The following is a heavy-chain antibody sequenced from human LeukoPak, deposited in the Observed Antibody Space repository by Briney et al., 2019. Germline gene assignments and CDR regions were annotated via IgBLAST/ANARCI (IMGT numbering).Heavy chain of an antibody. Sequence: PSETLSLTCTVSGGSISSYYWSWIRQPPGKGLEWIGYIYHSGSTYYNPSLKSRVTISVDRSKNQFSLKLSSVTAADTAVYYCARVIYGDYVGYYFDYWGQGTLVTVSS. D-gene: IGHD4-17*01. V-gene: IGHV4-59*12. J-gene: IGHJ4*02. CDR2: IYHSGST. CDR3: ARVIYGDYVGYYFDY. CDR1: GGSISSYY.